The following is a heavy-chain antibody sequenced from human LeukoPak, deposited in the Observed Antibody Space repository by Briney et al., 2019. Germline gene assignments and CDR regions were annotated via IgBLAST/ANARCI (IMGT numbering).Heavy chain of an antibody. J-gene: IGHJ2*01. D-gene: IGHD5-24*01. CDR1: GGSISSYY. CDR3: AREIGRLQYFDL. Sequence: SETLSLTCTVSGGSISSYYWSWIRQPPGKGLEWIGYIYYSGSTNYNPSLKSRVTISVDTSKNQFSLKLSSVTAADTAVYYCAREIGRLQYFDLWGRGTLVTVSS. CDR2: IYYSGST. V-gene: IGHV4-59*01.